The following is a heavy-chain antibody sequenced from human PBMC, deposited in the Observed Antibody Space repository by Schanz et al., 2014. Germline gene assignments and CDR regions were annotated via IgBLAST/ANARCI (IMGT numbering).Heavy chain of an antibody. CDR3: ARGGPAYYFDD. Sequence: EVQLVESGGGLVQPGGSLRLSCAASGFTFSSYWMHWVRQVPGKGLVWVSAISGSGGSTYYADSVKGRFTISRDNSKNTVYIQMNSLRAEDTAVYYCARGGPAYYFDDWGQGTLVTVSS. CDR2: ISGSGGST. J-gene: IGHJ4*02. CDR1: GFTFSSYW. V-gene: IGHV3-74*01.